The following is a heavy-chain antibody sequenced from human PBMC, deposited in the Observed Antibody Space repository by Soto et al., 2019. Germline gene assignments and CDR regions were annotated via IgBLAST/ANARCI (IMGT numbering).Heavy chain of an antibody. J-gene: IGHJ6*02. Sequence: SETLSLTCNVSGDSIGRFYWSWIRQSAEKGLEWIGRVYSTGGTAYNPALKGRVTISLDRSNNHVSLEMNSVTAADTAVYFCARDLSGTGLDIWGRGTRVTAP. CDR1: GDSIGRFY. V-gene: IGHV4-4*07. D-gene: IGHD1-26*01. CDR3: ARDLSGTGLDI. CDR2: VYSTGGT.